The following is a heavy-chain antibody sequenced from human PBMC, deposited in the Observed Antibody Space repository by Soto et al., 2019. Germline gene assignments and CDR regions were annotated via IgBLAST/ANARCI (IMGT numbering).Heavy chain of an antibody. CDR2: MSYDGTNT. Sequence: GSLRLSCTACGFMFSDYAMLWVRQAPGKGLEWVAAMSYDGTNTYYADSVKGRFTISRDNSKNTLFLQMSSLTADDSAVYYCARDPSPYTSGWYGIDFWGLGTLVTVSS. D-gene: IGHD6-19*01. J-gene: IGHJ4*01. CDR1: GFMFSDYA. V-gene: IGHV3-30-3*01. CDR3: ARDPSPYTSGWYGIDF.